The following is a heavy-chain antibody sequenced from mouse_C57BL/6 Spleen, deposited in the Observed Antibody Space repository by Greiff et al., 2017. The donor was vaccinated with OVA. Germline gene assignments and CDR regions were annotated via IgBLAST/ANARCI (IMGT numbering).Heavy chain of an antibody. Sequence: EVHVVESGGGLVQPKGSLKLSCAASGFSFNTYAMNWVRQAPGKGLEWVASIRSKSNNYATYYADSVKDRFTISSDDSDSMLYLQMNNLKTEDTAMYYCVREWLPYYYAMDYWGQGTSVTVSS. CDR1: GFSFNTYA. CDR2: IRSKSNNYAT. V-gene: IGHV10-1*01. D-gene: IGHD2-2*01. CDR3: VREWLPYYYAMDY. J-gene: IGHJ4*01.